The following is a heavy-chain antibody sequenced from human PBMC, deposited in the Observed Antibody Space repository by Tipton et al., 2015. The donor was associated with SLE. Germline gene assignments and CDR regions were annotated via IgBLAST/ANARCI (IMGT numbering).Heavy chain of an antibody. J-gene: IGHJ6*02. CDR2: INHSGST. V-gene: IGHV4-34*01. Sequence: TLSLTCAVYGGSLSDYYWSWIRQPPGKGLEWIGEINHSGSTNYNPSLKSRVTISVDTSKNQFSLKLSSVTAADTAVYYCARGSIAVAGYYYGMDVWGQGTTVTVSS. CDR1: GGSLSDYY. CDR3: ARGSIAVAGYYYGMDV. D-gene: IGHD6-19*01.